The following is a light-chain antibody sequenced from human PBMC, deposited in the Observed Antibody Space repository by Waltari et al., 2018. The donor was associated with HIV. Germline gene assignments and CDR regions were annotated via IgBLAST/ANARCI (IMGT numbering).Light chain of an antibody. CDR1: QSVSSK. Sequence: EIVMTQSPATLSVSPGERATLSCRASQSVSSKLAWYQQKPGQAPRLLIYGASTRATGIPARFSGSGSGTEFTLTISSLQSEDFAVYYCQQYNNWSGTFGQGTKLEIK. V-gene: IGKV3-15*01. J-gene: IGKJ2*01. CDR3: QQYNNWSGT. CDR2: GAS.